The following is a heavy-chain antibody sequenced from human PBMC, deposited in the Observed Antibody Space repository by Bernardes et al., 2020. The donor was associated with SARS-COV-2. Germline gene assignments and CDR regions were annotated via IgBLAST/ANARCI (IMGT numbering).Heavy chain of an antibody. CDR2: INPNTGGT. V-gene: IGHV1-2*02. Sequence: ASVKVSCKASGYTFTGYFIHWVRHAPGQRLEWMGWINPNTGGTNYIQKFQGMVTMTRDTSITTAYMELSRLGSDDTAIYYCARTRTTISTTGIPVDYWGQGTLVTVSS. J-gene: IGHJ4*02. CDR3: ARTRTTISTTGIPVDY. CDR1: GYTFTGYF. D-gene: IGHD2-21*02.